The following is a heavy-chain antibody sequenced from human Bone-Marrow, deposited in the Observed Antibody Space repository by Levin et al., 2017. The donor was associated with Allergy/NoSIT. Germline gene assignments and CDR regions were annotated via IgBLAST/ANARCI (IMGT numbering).Heavy chain of an antibody. CDR1: GFTFSSFSSHG. J-gene: IGHJ4*02. CDR3: ASFSDYGDY. CDR2: IWHDGSKE. Sequence: PGGSLRLSCAASGFTFSSFSSHGMHWVRQSPGKGPEWVALIWHDGSKEDYVDSVKGRFTISRDNSKNTLYLQMNSVRVEDTAVYYCASFSDYGDYWGQGTLVTVAS. D-gene: IGHD1-26*01. V-gene: IGHV3-33*01.